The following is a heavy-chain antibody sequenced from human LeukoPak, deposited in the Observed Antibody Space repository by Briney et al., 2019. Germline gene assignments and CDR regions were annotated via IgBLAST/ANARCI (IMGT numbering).Heavy chain of an antibody. J-gene: IGHJ4*02. Sequence: GRSRRLSCAASGFTFSSYGMHWVRQAPGKGLEWVAVIWYDGSNKYYADSVKGRFTISRDNAKNSLYLQMTSLRVEDTAVYYCARSRGATHWGQGTLVTVSS. CDR3: ARSRGATH. V-gene: IGHV3-33*01. CDR2: IWYDGSNK. D-gene: IGHD3-16*01. CDR1: GFTFSSYG.